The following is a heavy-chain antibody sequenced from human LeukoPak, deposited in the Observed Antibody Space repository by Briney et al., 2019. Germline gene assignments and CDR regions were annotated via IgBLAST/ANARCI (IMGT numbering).Heavy chain of an antibody. CDR1: GFTFSDYY. V-gene: IGHV3-11*04. J-gene: IGHJ4*02. CDR3: ARGLGNYYDSRGYGGFDY. Sequence: GSLRLSCAASGFTFSDYYMSWIRQAPGKGLEWVSYISSSGSTIYYADSVKGRFTISRDNAKNSLYLQMNSLRAEDTAVYYCARGLGNYYDSRGYGGFDYWGQGTLVTVSS. D-gene: IGHD3-22*01. CDR2: ISSSGSTI.